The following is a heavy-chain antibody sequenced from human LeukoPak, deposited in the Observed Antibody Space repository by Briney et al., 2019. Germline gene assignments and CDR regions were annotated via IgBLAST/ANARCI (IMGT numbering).Heavy chain of an antibody. J-gene: IGHJ3*01. CDR3: ARHRRPSDYDASDV. CDR1: AYSFHNYW. CDR2: IYPDDSDT. Sequence: GESLKISCRGSAYSFHNYWIGWVRQMPGKGLEWMGIIYPDDSDTKYSPSFQGQVTISVDKSINTAYLQWSSLKASDTAMYYCARHRRPSDYDASDVWGQGTLVIVSS. V-gene: IGHV5-51*01. D-gene: IGHD4-17*01.